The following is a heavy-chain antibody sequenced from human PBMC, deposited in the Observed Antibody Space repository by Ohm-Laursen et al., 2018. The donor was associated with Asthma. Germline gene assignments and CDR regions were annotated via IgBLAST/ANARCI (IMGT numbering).Heavy chain of an antibody. CDR2: ISSSSSYI. V-gene: IGHV3-21*01. D-gene: IGHD3-10*01. J-gene: IGHJ4*02. CDR3: ARVLSDYYGSGPNNDY. CDR1: GFTFSSYS. Sequence: SLRLSCAASGFTFSSYSMNWVRQAPGKGLEWVSSISSSSSYIYYADSVKGRFTISRDNAKNSLYLQMNSLRAEDTAVYYCARVLSDYYGSGPNNDYWGQGTLVTVSS.